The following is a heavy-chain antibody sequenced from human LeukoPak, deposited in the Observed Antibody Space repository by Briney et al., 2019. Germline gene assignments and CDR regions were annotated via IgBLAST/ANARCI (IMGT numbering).Heavy chain of an antibody. J-gene: IGHJ4*02. V-gene: IGHV1-46*01. D-gene: IGHD3-22*01. CDR1: GYTFTSYY. CDR2: IHPSVGST. Sequence: ASVKVSCKASGYTFTSYYMHWVRQAPGQGLEWMGIIHPSVGSTSYAQKFQGRVTMTRDTSTSTVCMELSSLRSEDTAVYYCARDAVRVHYYDSSGYFKPYYFDYWGQGTLVTVSS. CDR3: ARDAVRVHYYDSSGYFKPYYFDY.